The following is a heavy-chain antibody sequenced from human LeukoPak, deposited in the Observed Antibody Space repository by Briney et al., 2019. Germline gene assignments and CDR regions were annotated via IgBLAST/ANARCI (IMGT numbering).Heavy chain of an antibody. J-gene: IGHJ5*02. CDR2: ITSSSSYI. D-gene: IGHD1-26*01. CDR3: ARVGSNTYNWFDP. Sequence: TGESLRLSCVASGFTFNTYNMNWVRQAPGKGLEWVSSITSSSSYIYYADSVKGRFTISRDNAKNSLYLQMNSLRAEDTALYHCARVGSNTYNWFDPWGQGTLVTVSS. CDR1: GFTFNTYN. V-gene: IGHV3-21*03.